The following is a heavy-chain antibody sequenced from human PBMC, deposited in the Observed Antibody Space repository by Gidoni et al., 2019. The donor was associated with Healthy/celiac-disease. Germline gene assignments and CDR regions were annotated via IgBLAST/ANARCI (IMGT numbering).Heavy chain of an antibody. Sequence: EVQLVESGGGLVKPGGSLRLSCAASGFTFSSYSMNWVRQAPGKGLEWVSSISSSSSYIYYADSVKGRFTISRDNAKNSLYLQMNSLRAEDTAVYYCAREAAIPDAFDIWGQGTMVTVSS. CDR1: GFTFSSYS. D-gene: IGHD2-2*02. CDR3: AREAAIPDAFDI. J-gene: IGHJ3*02. CDR2: ISSSSSYI. V-gene: IGHV3-21*01.